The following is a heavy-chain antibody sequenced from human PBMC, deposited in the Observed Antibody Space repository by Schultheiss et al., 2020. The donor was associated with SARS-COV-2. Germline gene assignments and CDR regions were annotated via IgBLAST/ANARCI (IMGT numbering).Heavy chain of an antibody. CDR1: GGSISSYY. J-gene: IGHJ2*01. CDR3: ARGRDGYIVSDWYFDL. Sequence: SQTLSLTCTVSGGSISSYYWSWIRQPAGKGLEWIGRIYTSGSTNYNPSLKSRVTMSVDTSKNQFSLKLSSVTAADTAVYYCARGRDGYIVSDWYFDLWGRGTLVTVSS. D-gene: IGHD5-24*01. V-gene: IGHV4-4*07. CDR2: IYTSGST.